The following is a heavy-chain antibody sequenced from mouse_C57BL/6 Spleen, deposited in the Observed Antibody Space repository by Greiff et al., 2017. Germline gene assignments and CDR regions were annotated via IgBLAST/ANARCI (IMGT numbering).Heavy chain of an antibody. D-gene: IGHD1-1*01. Sequence: EVKMVESGGGLVKPGGSLKLSCAASGFTFSDYGMHWVRQAPEKGLEWVAYISSGSSTIYYADTVKGRFTISRDNAKNTLFLQMTSLRSEDTAMYYCARQGYYYGSSYEDYYAKDYWGQGTSVTVSS. CDR3: ARQGYYYGSSYEDYYAKDY. J-gene: IGHJ4*01. CDR2: ISSGSSTI. V-gene: IGHV5-17*01. CDR1: GFTFSDYG.